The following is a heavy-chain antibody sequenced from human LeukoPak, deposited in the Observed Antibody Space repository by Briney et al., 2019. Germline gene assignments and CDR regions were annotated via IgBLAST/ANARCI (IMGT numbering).Heavy chain of an antibody. J-gene: IGHJ6*02. CDR2: ISYDGSNK. D-gene: IGHD1-26*01. Sequence: GGSLRLSCAASGFTFSSYGMHWVRQAPGKGLEWVAVISYDGSNKYYADSVKGRFTISRDNSKNTLYLQMNSLRAEDTAVYYCAKDCIVGATIYGMDVWGQGTTVTVSS. V-gene: IGHV3-30*18. CDR3: AKDCIVGATIYGMDV. CDR1: GFTFSSYG.